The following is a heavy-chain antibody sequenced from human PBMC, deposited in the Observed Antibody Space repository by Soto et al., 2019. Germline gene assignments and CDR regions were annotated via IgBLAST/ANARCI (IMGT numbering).Heavy chain of an antibody. Sequence: QVQLQESGPGLVKPSGTLSLTCAVSGVSISSGDWWSWVRQPPGKGLEWIGEIYYSGSTNYNPSLKSRVTISVDKSKTQFSLKVNSVTAADTAVYYCARSGPDGRYFDYWGQGTLVTVSS. J-gene: IGHJ4*02. V-gene: IGHV4-4*02. CDR3: ARSGPDGRYFDY. D-gene: IGHD3-10*01. CDR2: IYYSGST. CDR1: GVSISSGDW.